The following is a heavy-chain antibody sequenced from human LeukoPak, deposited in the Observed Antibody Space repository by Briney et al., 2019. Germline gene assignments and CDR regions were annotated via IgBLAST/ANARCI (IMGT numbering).Heavy chain of an antibody. Sequence: SETLSLTCTVSGGSISSSGYYWGWIRQPSGKGLEWIATIYYTGSTYYSPSLRSRVTISVDTSKDQFSLKLTSVTAADTAVYYCARLTGGYSYGYAGYWGQGTLVTVSS. J-gene: IGHJ4*02. CDR2: IYYTGST. D-gene: IGHD5-18*01. CDR3: ARLTGGYSYGYAGY. CDR1: GGSISSSGYY. V-gene: IGHV4-39*01.